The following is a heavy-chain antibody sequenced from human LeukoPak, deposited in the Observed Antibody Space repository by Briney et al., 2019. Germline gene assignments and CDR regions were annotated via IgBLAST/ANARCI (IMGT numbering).Heavy chain of an antibody. V-gene: IGHV4-39*01. CDR1: GGSISSGDYY. J-gene: IGHJ6*03. CDR2: INYSGTT. Sequence: SETLSLTCTVSGGSISSGDYYWSWIRQPPGKGLEWIGSINYSGTTYYNPSLKSRVIISVDTSKNQLSLKLSSVTAADTAVYYCARPVPEERGYSSSWPKNRSRNYYYYMDVWGKGTTVTVSS. D-gene: IGHD6-13*01. CDR3: ARPVPEERGYSSSWPKNRSRNYYYYMDV.